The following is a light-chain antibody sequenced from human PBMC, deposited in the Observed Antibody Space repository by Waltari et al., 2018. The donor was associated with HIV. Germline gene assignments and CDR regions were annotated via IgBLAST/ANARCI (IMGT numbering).Light chain of an antibody. J-gene: IGLJ1*01. V-gene: IGLV3-19*01. CDR3: NSRDSNGNHNHV. CDR2: GNN. CDR1: SLRSYY. Sequence: SSELTQDPAVSVALGQTVRITCQGDSLRSYYASWYQQKPGQAPLLVIDGNNNRPSGIPDRFSGSSSGNTASLTITGAQAEDEADYYCNSRDSNGNHNHVFGTGTKVTVL.